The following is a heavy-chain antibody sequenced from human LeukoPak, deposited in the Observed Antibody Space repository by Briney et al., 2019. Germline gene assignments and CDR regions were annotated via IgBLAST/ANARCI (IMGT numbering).Heavy chain of an antibody. V-gene: IGHV4-4*07. D-gene: IGHD2-15*01. CDR1: GGSISSYY. CDR2: IYTSGST. Sequence: SETLSLTCTVSGGSISSYYWSWIRQPAGKGLEWIGRIYTSGSTSYNPSFKSRVTMSVDTSKNQFSLKLSSVTAADTAVYYCARGNTLCSGGSCSTNIDYWGQGTLVTVSS. CDR3: ARGNTLCSGGSCSTNIDY. J-gene: IGHJ4*02.